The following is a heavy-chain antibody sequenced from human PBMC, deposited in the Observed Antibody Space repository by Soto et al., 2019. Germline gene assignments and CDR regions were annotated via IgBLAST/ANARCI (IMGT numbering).Heavy chain of an antibody. CDR3: ARVGYSSSWFWYFDL. J-gene: IGHJ2*01. V-gene: IGHV4-59*01. Sequence: QVHLLESGPGLLKSSETLSLTCIVSGGSMSNYYWSWIRQPPGKGLEWIGDIYYSGNTKYNPSLKIRVTLSKDTSKNQCTLKLSSVHATDTAVYYCARVGYSSSWFWYFDLWGRGTLVTVSS. D-gene: IGHD6-13*01. CDR1: GGSMSNYY. CDR2: IYYSGNT.